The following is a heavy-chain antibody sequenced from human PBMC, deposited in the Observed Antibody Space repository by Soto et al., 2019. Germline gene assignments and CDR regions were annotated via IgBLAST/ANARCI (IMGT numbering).Heavy chain of an antibody. CDR2: IYWDDDK. J-gene: IGHJ6*03. D-gene: IGHD3-10*01. CDR1: GFSLTTSGEA. Sequence: QITLKESGPTLVKPTQTLTLTCTFSGFSLTTSGEAVGWIRQPPGKALEWLALIYWDDDKRSSPSLKSRLTITKDTSKNHVVLTMPNMDPVDTATYYCAHIPGSGQLLYSYYYYMDVWGKGTTVTVSS. V-gene: IGHV2-5*02. CDR3: AHIPGSGQLLYSYYYYMDV.